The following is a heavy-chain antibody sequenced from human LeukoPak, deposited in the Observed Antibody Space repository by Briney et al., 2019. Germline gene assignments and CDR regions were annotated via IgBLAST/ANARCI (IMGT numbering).Heavy chain of an antibody. J-gene: IGHJ4*02. Sequence: GGSLRLSCAASGFSLSRYWMSWVRQAPGEGLEWVANIKQDESEKDYVDSVRGRFTISRDNAKNSLYLQMNSLRVEDTAVYFCSRDPRPLDYWGQGTLVTVSS. CDR2: IKQDESEK. CDR1: GFSLSRYW. CDR3: SRDPRPLDY. V-gene: IGHV3-7*01.